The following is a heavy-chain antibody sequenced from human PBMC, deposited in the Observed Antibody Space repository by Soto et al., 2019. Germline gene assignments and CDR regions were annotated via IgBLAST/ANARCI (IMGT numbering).Heavy chain of an antibody. Sequence: SETLSLTCTVSGGSISSSSYYWGWIRQPPGKGLEWIGSIYYSGSTYYNPSLKSRVTISVDTSKNQFSLKLSSVTAADTAVYYCARWSLGDYTNFDYWGQGTLVTVSS. CDR3: ARWSLGDYTNFDY. CDR2: IYYSGST. D-gene: IGHD3-16*01. J-gene: IGHJ4*02. CDR1: GGSISSSSYY. V-gene: IGHV4-39*01.